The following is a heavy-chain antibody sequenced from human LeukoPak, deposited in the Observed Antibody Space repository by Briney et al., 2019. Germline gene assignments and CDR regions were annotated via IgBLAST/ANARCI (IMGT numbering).Heavy chain of an antibody. J-gene: IGHJ3*02. CDR2: ISSSSSYI. D-gene: IGHD2-2*01. CDR1: GFTFSSYS. Sequence: GGSLRLSCAASGFTFSSYSMNWVRQAPGKGLEWVSYISSSSSYIYYADSVKGRFTISRDNAKNSLYLQMNSLRAEDTAVYYCARVGDVGYCSSTSCAAFDIWGQGTMVTVSS. CDR3: ARVGDVGYCSSTSCAAFDI. V-gene: IGHV3-21*05.